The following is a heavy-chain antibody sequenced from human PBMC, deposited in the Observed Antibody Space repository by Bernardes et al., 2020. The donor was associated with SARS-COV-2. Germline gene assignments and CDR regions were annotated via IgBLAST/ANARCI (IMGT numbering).Heavy chain of an antibody. J-gene: IGHJ4*02. V-gene: IGHV3-23*01. CDR1: GFTFNNYA. CDR2: IVASGYAT. Sequence: GGSLRLSCEASGFTFNNYALTWVRQVPGKGLEWVSTIVASGYATYYADSVKGRFTISRDNSKNTLVLQMNSLRAEDTAVYYCARDLFEDGGLWTGYWGFDSWGRGTLVTVSS. CDR3: ARDLFEDGGLWTGYWGFDS. D-gene: IGHD3-3*01.